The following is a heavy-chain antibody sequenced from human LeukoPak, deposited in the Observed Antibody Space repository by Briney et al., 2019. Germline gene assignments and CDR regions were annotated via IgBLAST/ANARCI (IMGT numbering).Heavy chain of an antibody. Sequence: QPGGSLRLSCAASGFTFSSYAMHWVRQAPGKGLEWVAVISYDGSNKYYADSVKGRFTISRNNSKNTLYLQMNSLRAKDTAVYYCARDPDDYVWGSYRSNDYWGQGTLVTVSS. V-gene: IGHV3-30-3*01. CDR1: GFTFSSYA. CDR3: ARDPDDYVWGSYRSNDY. J-gene: IGHJ4*02. D-gene: IGHD3-16*02. CDR2: ISYDGSNK.